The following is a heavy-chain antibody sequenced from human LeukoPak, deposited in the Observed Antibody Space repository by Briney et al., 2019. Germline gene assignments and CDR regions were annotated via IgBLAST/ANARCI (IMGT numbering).Heavy chain of an antibody. Sequence: GGSLRLSCTASGFTFGDYAMSWVRQAPGKGLEWVGFTRAKAYAGTTEYAASVKGRLTISRDDSKSITYLQMNSLKTDDTAVYYCTRGWYSMGVWGKGTTVTISS. V-gene: IGHV3-49*04. J-gene: IGHJ6*03. CDR3: TRGWYSMGV. CDR1: GFTFGDYA. D-gene: IGHD2-15*01. CDR2: TRAKAYAGTT.